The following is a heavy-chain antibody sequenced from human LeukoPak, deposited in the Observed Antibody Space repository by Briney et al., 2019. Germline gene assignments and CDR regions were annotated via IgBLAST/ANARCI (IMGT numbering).Heavy chain of an antibody. Sequence: GGSLRLSCAASGFTFDDYAMHWVRQAPGKGMEWVAGISWSSGNIGYADSVKGRFTISRDNAENSLHLQMNSLRTEDTALYFCARDAWRRAFNYGMDVWGQGTTVAVSS. J-gene: IGHJ6*02. CDR1: GFTFDDYA. CDR2: ISWSSGNI. D-gene: IGHD5-12*01. V-gene: IGHV3-9*01. CDR3: ARDAWRRAFNYGMDV.